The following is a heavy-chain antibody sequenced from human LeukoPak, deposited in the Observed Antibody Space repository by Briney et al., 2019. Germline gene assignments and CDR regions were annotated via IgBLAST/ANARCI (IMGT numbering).Heavy chain of an antibody. V-gene: IGHV3-21*01. Sequence: GRSLRLSCAASGFTLSSYSRNWVRQAPGKGLEWVSSISSSSSYIYYADSVKGRFTISRDNAKNSLYLQMNSLRAEDTAVYYCATGQRLGAFDIWGQWTMVTVSS. CDR1: GFTLSSYS. CDR3: ATGQRLGAFDI. D-gene: IGHD6-25*01. CDR2: ISSSSSYI. J-gene: IGHJ3*02.